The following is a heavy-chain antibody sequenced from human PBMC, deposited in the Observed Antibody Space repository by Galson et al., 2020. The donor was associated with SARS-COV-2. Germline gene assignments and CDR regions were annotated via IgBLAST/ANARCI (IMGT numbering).Heavy chain of an antibody. Sequence: GSLKISCAASGFAVSDTYMSWIRQAPGKGLEWVALLYAGGSASYTGSVKGRFTISRDNSKNSLYLDMNNLRLEDTAVYYCARDPYSGGWTNYYYFGMDVWGQGTTVTVSS. J-gene: IGHJ6*02. CDR2: LYAGGSA. V-gene: IGHV3-53*01. CDR1: GFAVSDTY. CDR3: ARDPYSGGWTNYYYFGMDV. D-gene: IGHD6-19*01.